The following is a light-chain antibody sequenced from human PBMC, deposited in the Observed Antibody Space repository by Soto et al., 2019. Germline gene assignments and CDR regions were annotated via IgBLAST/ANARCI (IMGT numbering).Light chain of an antibody. CDR3: QQRRNWPLP. CDR2: NAS. Sequence: SAPLSCQASQSVGNFLAWYQHKPGQAPRLLILNASTRATGIPPRFSGSGSGTDFTLTISRLEPEDFAVYYCQQRRNWPLPFGGGSKVDI. J-gene: IGKJ4*01. V-gene: IGKV3-11*01. CDR1: QSVGNF.